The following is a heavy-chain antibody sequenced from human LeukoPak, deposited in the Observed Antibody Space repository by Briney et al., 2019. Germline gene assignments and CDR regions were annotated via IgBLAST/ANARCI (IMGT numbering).Heavy chain of an antibody. CDR2: IYYSGST. Sequence: SETLSLTCTVSGGSISSNSFYWGWIRQPPGKGLEWIGSIYYSGSTYYNPSLKSRVTISVDTSKNQFSLKLSSVTAADTAVYYCTRAPRKAWFDPWGQGTLVTVSS. V-gene: IGHV4-39*01. CDR1: GGSISSNSFY. J-gene: IGHJ5*02. D-gene: IGHD1-14*01. CDR3: TRAPRKAWFDP.